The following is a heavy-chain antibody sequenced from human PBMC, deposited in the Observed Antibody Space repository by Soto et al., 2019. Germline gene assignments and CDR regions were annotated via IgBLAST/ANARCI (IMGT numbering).Heavy chain of an antibody. D-gene: IGHD3-9*01. Sequence: ASVKVSCKASGYTFTGYYMHWVRQAPGQGLEWMGWINPNSGGTNYAQKFQGRVTMTTDTSTSTAYMELRSLRSDDTAVYYCARDRPFLTGYYPRSPDAFDIWGQGTMVTVS. CDR2: INPNSGGT. J-gene: IGHJ3*02. V-gene: IGHV1-2*02. CDR1: GYTFTGYY. CDR3: ARDRPFLTGYYPRSPDAFDI.